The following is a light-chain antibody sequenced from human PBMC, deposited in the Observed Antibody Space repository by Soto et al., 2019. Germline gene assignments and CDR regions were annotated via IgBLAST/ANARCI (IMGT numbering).Light chain of an antibody. J-gene: IGLJ2*01. CDR1: NSNIGAGYP. V-gene: IGLV1-40*01. Sequence: QAVVTQPPSVTGAPGQRVTISCTGSNSNIGAGYPVHWYQQFPGAAPKLLIYADTHRPSGVPDRFSGSKSGTSAPLAITGLQAEDEADFYCQSYDSNLIGLIFGGGTKLTVL. CDR2: ADT. CDR3: QSYDSNLIGLI.